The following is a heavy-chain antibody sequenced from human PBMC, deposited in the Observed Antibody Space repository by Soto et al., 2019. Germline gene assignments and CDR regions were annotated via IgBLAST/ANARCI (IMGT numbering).Heavy chain of an antibody. J-gene: IGHJ6*02. V-gene: IGHV1-69*12. CDR2: IIPIFPTP. D-gene: IGHD3-3*02. Sequence: QVQLVQSGAEVKKPGSSVKISCKASGGTFRTNAFSWVRQAPGQGLEWMGGIIPIFPTPDYAQKFQGRVTITADESTTTTYLGPSSLRSEDTATYYCARDKDRQQLGGNYYYIMDVWGQGTTVTVSS. CDR1: GGTFRTNA. CDR3: ARDKDRQQLGGNYYYIMDV.